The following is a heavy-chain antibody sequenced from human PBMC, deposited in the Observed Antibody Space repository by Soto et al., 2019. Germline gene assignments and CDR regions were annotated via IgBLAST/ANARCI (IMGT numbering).Heavy chain of an antibody. J-gene: IGHJ4*02. CDR3: ARAYYDFWSGYPGSY. D-gene: IGHD3-3*01. CDR1: GFTFSSYG. V-gene: IGHV3-33*01. Sequence: QVQLVESGGGVVQPGRSLRLSCAASGFTFSSYGMHWVRQAPGKGLEWVAVIWYDGSNKYYADSVKGRFTISRDNSKYTLYLQMNSLRAEDTAVYYCARAYYDFWSGYPGSYWGQGTLVTVSS. CDR2: IWYDGSNK.